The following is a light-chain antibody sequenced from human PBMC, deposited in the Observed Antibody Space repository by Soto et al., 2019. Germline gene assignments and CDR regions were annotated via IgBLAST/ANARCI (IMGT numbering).Light chain of an antibody. V-gene: IGLV1-51*02. J-gene: IGLJ1*01. CDR2: EDN. Sequence: QSVLTQPPSVSAAPGQKVTISCSGSSSNIGKNYVSWYQQVPGTAPKLVIYEDNKRRSGIPDRFSGSTSGTSATLGITGHHSGDYADYYCGTWDXTLSVLVSGTGTKVTVL. CDR1: SSNIGKNY. CDR3: GTWDXTLSVLV.